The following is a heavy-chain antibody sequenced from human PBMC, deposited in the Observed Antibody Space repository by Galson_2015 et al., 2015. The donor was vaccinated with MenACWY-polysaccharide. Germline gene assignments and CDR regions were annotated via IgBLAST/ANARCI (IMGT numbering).Heavy chain of an antibody. D-gene: IGHD1-26*01. Sequence: SETLSLTCAVSDYSIRSGYFWGWIRQPPGKGLEWIASIFHSGTTYYNPSLKSRVTISVDTSKNLFSLKLSSVTAADTAVYYCARVEKYSGSFYILYWGQGALVTVSS. CDR3: ARVEKYSGSFYILY. V-gene: IGHV4-38-2*01. CDR1: DYSIRSGYF. J-gene: IGHJ4*02. CDR2: IFHSGTT.